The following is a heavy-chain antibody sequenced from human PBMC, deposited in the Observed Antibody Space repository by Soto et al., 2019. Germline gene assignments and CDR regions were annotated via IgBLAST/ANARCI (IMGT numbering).Heavy chain of an antibody. Sequence: QVQLVESGGGLVQPGRSLRLSCAASGFTFSSDGMHWVRQAPGKGLEWVAAISYDGSHKYYADSVKGRFTISRDNAKNTLYLHMNSLRAEDTVVYYCAGGTSGYYRYFDYWGQGTLVTVS. D-gene: IGHD3-22*01. V-gene: IGHV3-30*03. CDR2: ISYDGSHK. J-gene: IGHJ4*02. CDR1: GFTFSSDG. CDR3: AGGTSGYYRYFDY.